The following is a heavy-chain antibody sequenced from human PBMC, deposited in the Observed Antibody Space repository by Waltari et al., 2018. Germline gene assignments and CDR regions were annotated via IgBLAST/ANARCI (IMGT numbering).Heavy chain of an antibody. CDR2: IREDGSRT. CDR3: ASTSRDY. CDR1: GFSFSDEW. D-gene: IGHD3-3*01. Sequence: EVQLVESGGGLVQPGGSLRLSCTASGFSFSDEWMNWVRQAPGKGLGGVAKIREDGSRTDYLDSVKGRFTVSRDNTNNFRYLEMKNVRVDDTGLYYCASTSRDYWGQGTQVTVSS. J-gene: IGHJ4*02. V-gene: IGHV3-7*01.